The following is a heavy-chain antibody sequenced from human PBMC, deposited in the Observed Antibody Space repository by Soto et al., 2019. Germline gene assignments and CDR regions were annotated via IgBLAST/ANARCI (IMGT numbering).Heavy chain of an antibody. CDR2: ISGSGGST. V-gene: IGHV3-23*01. D-gene: IGHD5-18*01. CDR3: DKALKRGYSYGGYGMDV. CDR1: GFTFSSYA. Sequence: GGSLRLSCAASGFTFSSYAMSWVRQAPGKGLEWVSAISGSGGSTYYADSVKGRFTISRDNSKNTLYLQMNSLRAEDTAVYYCDKALKRGYSYGGYGMDVWGQGTTVTVSS. J-gene: IGHJ6*02.